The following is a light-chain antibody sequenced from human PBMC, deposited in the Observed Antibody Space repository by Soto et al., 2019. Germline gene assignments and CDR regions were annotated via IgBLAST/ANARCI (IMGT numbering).Light chain of an antibody. CDR2: GTS. CDR3: HQRKSWPRT. CDR1: QSVSSN. J-gene: IGKJ1*01. V-gene: IGKV3D-15*01. Sequence: EIVMTQSPATLCVPPGQRATISCRASQSVSSNLAWYQQKPGQAPRLLIYGTSNRATGIPARFSGSGSGTDFTLTISSLEPEDFAVYYCHQRKSWPRTFGQGTKVDIK.